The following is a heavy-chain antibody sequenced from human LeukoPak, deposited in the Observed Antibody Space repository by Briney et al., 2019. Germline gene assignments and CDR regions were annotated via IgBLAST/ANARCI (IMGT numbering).Heavy chain of an antibody. J-gene: IGHJ4*02. CDR2: IYHSGST. V-gene: IGHV4-30-2*01. D-gene: IGHD6-13*01. Sequence: SETLSLTCTVSGGSISSGGYYWSWIRQPPGKGLEWIGYIYHSGSTYYNPSLKSRVTISVDRSKNQFSLKLSSVTAADTAVYYCAREAAAGTAVDYWGQGTLVTVSS. CDR1: GGSISSGGYY. CDR3: AREAAAGTAVDY.